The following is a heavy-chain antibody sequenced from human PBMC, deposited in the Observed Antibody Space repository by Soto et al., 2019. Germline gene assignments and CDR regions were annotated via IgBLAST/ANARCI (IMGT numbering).Heavy chain of an antibody. D-gene: IGHD3-22*01. CDR2: ISYDGSNK. Sequence: QVQLVESGGGVVQPGRSLRLSCAASGFTFSSYAMHWVRQAPGKGLEWVAVISYDGSNKYYADSVKGRFTISRDNSKNTLYLQMNCLIAEDTAVYYCARGIVSSGTRYFDLWGRGTLVTVSS. CDR3: ARGIVSSGTRYFDL. J-gene: IGHJ2*01. CDR1: GFTFSSYA. V-gene: IGHV3-30-3*01.